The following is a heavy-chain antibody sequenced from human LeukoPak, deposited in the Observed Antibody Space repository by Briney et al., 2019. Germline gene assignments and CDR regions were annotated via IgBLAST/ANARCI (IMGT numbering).Heavy chain of an antibody. CDR1: GGTFSSYA. J-gene: IGHJ4*02. V-gene: IGHV1-69*13. CDR2: IIPIFGTA. D-gene: IGHD3-10*01. CDR3: ARGVYEFGSGSYLFDY. Sequence: SVKVSCKASGGTFSSYAISWVRQAPGQGLEWMGGIIPIFGTANYAQKFQGRVTITADESTRTAYMELSSLRSEDTAVYYCARGVYEFGSGSYLFDYWGQGTLVTVSS.